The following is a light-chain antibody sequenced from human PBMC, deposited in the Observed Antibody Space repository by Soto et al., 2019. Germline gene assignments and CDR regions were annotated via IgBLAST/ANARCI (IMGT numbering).Light chain of an antibody. V-gene: IGKV2-24*01. CDR2: MIS. CDR3: MQATQPYT. J-gene: IGKJ2*01. CDR1: QSLVHSDGNTY. Sequence: DIVMTQTPLSSPVTLGQPASISCRSSQSLVHSDGNTYLSWLQQRPGQPTRLLIYMISNRFSGDTDRFSGSGAETDFTLKIIMVEAEDVGIYYCMQATQPYTFFQGTKLEIK.